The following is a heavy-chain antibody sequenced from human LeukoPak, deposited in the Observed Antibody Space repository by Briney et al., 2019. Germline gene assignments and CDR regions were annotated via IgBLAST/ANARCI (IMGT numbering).Heavy chain of an antibody. Sequence: SETLSLTCTVSGGSISSYHWSWIRQPPGKGLEWIGYFYYSGSTNYNPSLKSRVTISVDTSKNQFSLKLSSVTAADTAVYYCARGGPIVGATAFDYWGQGTLVTVSS. V-gene: IGHV4-59*12. CDR1: GGSISSYH. CDR3: ARGGPIVGATAFDY. CDR2: FYYSGST. J-gene: IGHJ4*02. D-gene: IGHD1-26*01.